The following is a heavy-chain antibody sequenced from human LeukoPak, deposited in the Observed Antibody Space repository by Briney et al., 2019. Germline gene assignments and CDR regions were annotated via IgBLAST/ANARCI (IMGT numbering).Heavy chain of an antibody. CDR1: GFTFDDYA. V-gene: IGHV3-9*01. J-gene: IGHJ3*02. CDR2: ISWNSGSI. Sequence: GRSLRLSCAASGFTFDDYAMHWVRQAPGKGLEWVSGISWNSGSIGYADSVKDRFTISRDNAKNSLYLQMNSLRAEDTALYYCAKDGLEWELTSAFDIWGQGTMVTVSS. D-gene: IGHD1-26*01. CDR3: AKDGLEWELTSAFDI.